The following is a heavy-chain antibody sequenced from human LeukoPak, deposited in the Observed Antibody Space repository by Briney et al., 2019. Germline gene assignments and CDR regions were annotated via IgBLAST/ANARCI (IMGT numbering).Heavy chain of an antibody. CDR1: GGSISSYY. CDR3: AKVLKHSSSWYRLGYFDY. V-gene: IGHV4-4*07. J-gene: IGHJ4*02. CDR2: IYTSGST. Sequence: SETLSLTCTVSGGSISSYYWSWIRQPAGKGLEWIGRIYTSGSTNYNPSLKSRVTMSVDTSKNQFSLKLSSVTAADTAVYYCAKVLKHSSSWYRLGYFDYWGQGTLVTVSS. D-gene: IGHD6-13*01.